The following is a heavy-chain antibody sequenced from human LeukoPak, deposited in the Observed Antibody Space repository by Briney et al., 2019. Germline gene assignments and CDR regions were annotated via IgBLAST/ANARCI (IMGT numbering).Heavy chain of an antibody. CDR1: GFTFSPYS. Sequence: GGSLRLSCAASGFTFSPYSMNWVRQAPGKGLEWVSLVSSSSSFINYADSVKGRFIISRDDAKNSLYLQMNSLRAEDTAVYYCARGGGFCGGDCYGIDYWGQGTLVTVSS. CDR3: ARGGGFCGGDCYGIDY. D-gene: IGHD2-21*01. J-gene: IGHJ4*02. V-gene: IGHV3-21*01. CDR2: VSSSSSFI.